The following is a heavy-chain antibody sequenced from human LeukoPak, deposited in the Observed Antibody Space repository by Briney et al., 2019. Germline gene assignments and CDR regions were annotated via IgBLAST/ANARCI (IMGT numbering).Heavy chain of an antibody. CDR3: AKSFVKTAAAGTSRAVPFDY. Sequence: PGGSLRLSCAASGFTFSSYAMSWVRQAPGKGLEWVSAISGSGGSTYYADSVKGRFTISRDNSKNTLYLQMNSLRAEDTAVFYCAKSFVKTAAAGTSRAVPFDYWGQGTLVTVSS. D-gene: IGHD6-13*01. J-gene: IGHJ4*02. CDR1: GFTFSSYA. CDR2: ISGSGGST. V-gene: IGHV3-23*01.